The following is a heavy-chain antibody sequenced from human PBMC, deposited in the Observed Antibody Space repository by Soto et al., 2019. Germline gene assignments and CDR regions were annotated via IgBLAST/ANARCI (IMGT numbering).Heavy chain of an antibody. D-gene: IGHD6-13*01. CDR1: GYTFTSYG. Sequence: SVKVSCKASGYTFTSYGISWVRQAPGQGLEWMGGIIPIFGTANYAQKFQGRVTITADESTSTAYMELSSLRSEDTAVYYCARLSSSSYHTHYYYYGMDVWGQGTTVTVSS. CDR3: ARLSSSSYHTHYYYYGMDV. CDR2: IIPIFGTA. J-gene: IGHJ6*02. V-gene: IGHV1-69*13.